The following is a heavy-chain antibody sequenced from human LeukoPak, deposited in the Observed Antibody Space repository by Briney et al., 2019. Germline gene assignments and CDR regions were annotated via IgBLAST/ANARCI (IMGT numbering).Heavy chain of an antibody. Sequence: HPGGSLRLSCAASGFTFDYYTMYWVRQGPEKGLEWVSLISMDGVNTFYADSVKGRFTISRDNNKNSLYLQMNGLRTDDTGLYYCVKGRGRGYAYGTLESWGQGTLVTVSS. J-gene: IGHJ4*02. CDR2: ISMDGVNT. V-gene: IGHV3-43*01. D-gene: IGHD5-18*01. CDR1: GFTFDYYT. CDR3: VKGRGRGYAYGTLES.